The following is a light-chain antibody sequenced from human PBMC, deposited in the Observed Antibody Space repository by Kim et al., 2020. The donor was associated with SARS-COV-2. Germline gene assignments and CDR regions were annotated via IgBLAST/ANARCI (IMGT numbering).Light chain of an antibody. V-gene: IGKV3-11*01. CDR3: QQRSNWPPQFT. CDR1: QSVSSY. J-gene: IGKJ3*01. CDR2: DAS. Sequence: PGESATLSCRASQSVSSYLAWYQQKPGQAPRLLIYDASNRATGIPARFSGSGSGTDFTLTISSLEPEDFAVYYCQQRSNWPPQFTFGPGTKVDIK.